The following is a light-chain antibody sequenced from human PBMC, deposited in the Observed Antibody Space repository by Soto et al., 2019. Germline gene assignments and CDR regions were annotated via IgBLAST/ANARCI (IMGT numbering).Light chain of an antibody. V-gene: IGKV3-15*01. J-gene: IGKJ1*01. CDR2: AAS. CDR1: QSVRSS. CDR3: QQYNTWTET. Sequence: EVMITQSPATLSVSPGERATLSCRASQSVRSSLAWYQQKPGQVPRLLIYAASTRATGIPAMFSGSGSGTEFTLTINSLQSEDFAVYYCQQYNTWTETFGQGTKVDIK.